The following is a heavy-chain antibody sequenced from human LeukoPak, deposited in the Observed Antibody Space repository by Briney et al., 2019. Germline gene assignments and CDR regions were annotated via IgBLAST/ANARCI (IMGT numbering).Heavy chain of an antibody. V-gene: IGHV3-11*04. CDR1: GFTFSDYY. CDR3: ARVPYSNYWFDP. CDR2: ISSSGSTI. J-gene: IGHJ5*02. Sequence: AGGSLRLSCAASGFTFSDYYMSWIRQAPGKGLEWVSYISSSGSTIYYADSVKGRFPISRDNAKNSLYLQMHSLRAEDTAVYYCARVPYSNYWFDPWGQGTLVTVSS. D-gene: IGHD4-11*01.